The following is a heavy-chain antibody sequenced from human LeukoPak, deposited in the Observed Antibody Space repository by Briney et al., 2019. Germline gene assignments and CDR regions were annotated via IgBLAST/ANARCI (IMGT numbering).Heavy chain of an antibody. V-gene: IGHV3-7*05. D-gene: IGHD6-6*01. J-gene: IGHJ4*02. CDR3: ARGAYASSSNY. Sequence: GGPRRLSCAASGFGFSSYWMAWVRQAPGRGLEGVASIKQDGGETYSVDSVKGRFTISRDNAKNSLYLQMNSLRAEDTAVYYCARGAYASSSNYWGQGTLVTVSS. CDR1: GFGFSSYW. CDR2: IKQDGGET.